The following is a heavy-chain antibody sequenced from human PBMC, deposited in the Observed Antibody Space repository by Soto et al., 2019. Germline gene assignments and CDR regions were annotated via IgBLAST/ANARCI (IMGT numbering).Heavy chain of an antibody. D-gene: IGHD3-3*01. CDR3: ARVSNYDFWSGYRGWFDP. V-gene: IGHV1-69*01. Sequence: QVQLVQSGAEVKKPGSSVKVSCKASGGTFSSYAISWVRQAPGQGLEWMGGIIPIFGTANYAQKFQGRVTITADESTSTAYMELSSLRSEDTAVYYCARVSNYDFWSGYRGWFDPWGQGTLVTVSS. CDR2: IIPIFGTA. J-gene: IGHJ5*02. CDR1: GGTFSSYA.